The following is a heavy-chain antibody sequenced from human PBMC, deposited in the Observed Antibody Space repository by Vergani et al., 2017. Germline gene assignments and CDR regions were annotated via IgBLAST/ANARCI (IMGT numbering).Heavy chain of an antibody. CDR3: ARGSIAARRATYYYYMDV. J-gene: IGHJ6*03. CDR2: INHSGST. CDR1: GGSFSGYY. D-gene: IGHD6-6*01. V-gene: IGHV4-34*01. Sequence: QVQLQQWGAGLLKPSETLSLTCAVYGGSFSGYYWSWIRQPPGKGLEWIGEINHSGSTNYNPSLKSRVTISVDTSKNQFSRKLSSVTAADTAVYYCARGSIAARRATYYYYMDVWGKGTTVTVSS.